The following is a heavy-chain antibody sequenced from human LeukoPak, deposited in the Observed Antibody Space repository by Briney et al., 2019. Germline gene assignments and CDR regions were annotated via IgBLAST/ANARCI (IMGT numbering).Heavy chain of an antibody. CDR1: GYTFTSYD. CDR3: ARWRSNSYGSGSYGAFDI. J-gene: IGHJ3*02. Sequence: ASVKVSCKASGYTFTSYDINWVRQATGQGLEWMGWMNPNSGNTGYAQKFQGRVTMTRNTSISTAYMELSSLRSEDTAVYDCARWRSNSYGSGSYGAFDIWGQGTMVTVSS. V-gene: IGHV1-8*01. D-gene: IGHD3-10*01. CDR2: MNPNSGNT.